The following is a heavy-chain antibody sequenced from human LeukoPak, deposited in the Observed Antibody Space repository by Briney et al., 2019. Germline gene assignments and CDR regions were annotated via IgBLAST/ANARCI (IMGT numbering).Heavy chain of an antibody. D-gene: IGHD3-9*01. Sequence: GRSLRLSCAASGFTFSGYGMHWVRQAPGQGLEWMGIINPSGGSTSYAQKFQGRVTMTRDTSTSTVYMELSSLRSEDTAVYYCAREGEDDILTGYRPGFDYWGQGTLVTVSS. J-gene: IGHJ4*02. CDR3: AREGEDDILTGYRPGFDY. CDR2: INPSGGST. V-gene: IGHV1-46*01. CDR1: GFTFSGYG.